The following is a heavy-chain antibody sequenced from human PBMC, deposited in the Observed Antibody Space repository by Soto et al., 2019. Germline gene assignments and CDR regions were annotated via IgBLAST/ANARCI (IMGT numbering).Heavy chain of an antibody. V-gene: IGHV4-31*03. CDR3: ARDDPIAAAGTADYYYYGMDV. J-gene: IGHJ6*02. D-gene: IGHD6-13*01. CDR2: IYYSGST. Sequence: QVQLQESGPGLVKPSQTLSLTCTVSGGSISSGGYYWSWIRQHPGKGLEWIGYIYYSGSTYYNPSLKSRVTISVATSKNQFSLKLSSVTAADTAVYYCARDDPIAAAGTADYYYYGMDVWGQGTTVTVSS. CDR1: GGSISSGGYY.